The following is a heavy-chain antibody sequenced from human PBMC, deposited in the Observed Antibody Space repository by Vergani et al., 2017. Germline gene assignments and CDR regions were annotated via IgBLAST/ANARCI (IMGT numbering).Heavy chain of an antibody. V-gene: IGHV3-53*01. CDR1: GFIVSSNY. J-gene: IGHJ4*02. D-gene: IGHD1-26*01. CDR2: IYDSGST. Sequence: EVQLVESGGGLIQPGGSLRLSCVASGFIVSSNYMSWVRQAPGKGLEWVSVIYDSGSTYYADSVKGRFTISRDNSKNTLYLQMNSLRAEDTAVYYCAKEGLWDYSGSPDWGQGTLVTVSS. CDR3: AKEGLWDYSGSPD.